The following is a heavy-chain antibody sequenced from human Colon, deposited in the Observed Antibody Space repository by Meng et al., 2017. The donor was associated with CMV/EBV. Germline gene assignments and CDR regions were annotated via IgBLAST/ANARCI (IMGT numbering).Heavy chain of an antibody. CDR3: ARDPSGIEDFDY. D-gene: IGHD6-13*01. CDR1: GYTFTSYG. V-gene: IGHV1-18*01. J-gene: IGHJ4*02. CDR2: INTYDGHT. Sequence: ASVKVSCKASGYTFTSYGISWVRQAPGQGLEWVGWINTYDGHTRYAQNIQGRVSMTADPSTSIVYMELRSLRSDDTAVYYCARDPSGIEDFDYWGQRTLVTVSS.